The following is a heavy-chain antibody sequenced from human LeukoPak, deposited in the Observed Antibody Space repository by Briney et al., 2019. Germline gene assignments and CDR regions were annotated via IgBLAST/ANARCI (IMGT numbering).Heavy chain of an antibody. J-gene: IGHJ4*02. Sequence: ASVKVSCKASGYTFTGYYMHWVRQALGQGLEWMGWINPNSGGTNYAQKFQGRVTMTRDTSISTAYMELSRLRSDDTAVYYCARGGGGSYFGFDYWGQGTLVTVSS. V-gene: IGHV1-2*02. CDR3: ARGGGGSYFGFDY. D-gene: IGHD1-26*01. CDR1: GYTFTGYY. CDR2: INPNSGGT.